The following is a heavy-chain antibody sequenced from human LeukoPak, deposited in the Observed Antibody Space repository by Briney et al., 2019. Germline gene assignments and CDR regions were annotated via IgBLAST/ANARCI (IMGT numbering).Heavy chain of an antibody. CDR1: GGSISSGGYS. D-gene: IGHD3-22*01. CDR3: ARQNYYDSSPPDY. V-gene: IGHV4-30-2*01. Sequence: SETLSLTCAVSGGSISSGGYSWSWIRQPPGKGLEWIGYIYHSGSTYYNPSLKSRVTISADRSKNQFSLKLSSVTAADTAVYYCARQNYYDSSPPDYWGQGTLVTVSS. CDR2: IYHSGST. J-gene: IGHJ4*02.